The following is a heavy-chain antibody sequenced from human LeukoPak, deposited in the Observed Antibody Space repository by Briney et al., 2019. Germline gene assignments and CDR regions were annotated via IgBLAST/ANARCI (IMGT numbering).Heavy chain of an antibody. CDR3: ARDRSGSYGILHRYFDY. J-gene: IGHJ4*02. V-gene: IGHV3-21*01. CDR1: GFTFSSYS. CDR2: ISSSSSYI. D-gene: IGHD1-26*01. Sequence: PGGSLRLSCAASGFTFSSYSMNWVRQAPGKGLEWVSSISSSSSYIYYADSVKGRFTISRDNAKNSLYLQMNSLRAEDTAVYYCARDRSGSYGILHRYFDYWGQGTLVTVSS.